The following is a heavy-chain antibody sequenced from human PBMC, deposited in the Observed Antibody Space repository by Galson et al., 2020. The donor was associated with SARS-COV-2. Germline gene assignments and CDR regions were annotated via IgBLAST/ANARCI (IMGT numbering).Heavy chain of an antibody. Sequence: ETLSLTCAASGFRFSSYAMNWVRQAPGKGLQWVSLISGSGSSTYYADSVKGRFTISRDNSKHTLFLQMNSLRADDTGMYYCATDLYYYGSGSPGGYWGRGTLVTVSS. CDR1: GFRFSSYA. D-gene: IGHD3-10*01. CDR3: ATDLYYYGSGSPGGY. CDR2: ISGSGSST. V-gene: IGHV3-23*01. J-gene: IGHJ4*02.